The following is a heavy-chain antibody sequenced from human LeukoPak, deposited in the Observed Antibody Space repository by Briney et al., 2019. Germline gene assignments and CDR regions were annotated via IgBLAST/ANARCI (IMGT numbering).Heavy chain of an antibody. CDR3: AREPGIVVAGPDY. CDR1: GYTFTSYY. D-gene: IGHD6-19*01. Sequence: ASVKVSSKASGYTFTSYYMHWVRQAPGQGLEWMGIISPSGGSTSYAQKFQGRVTMTRDTSTSTVYMELSSLRSEDTAVYYCAREPGIVVAGPDYWGQGTLVTVSS. J-gene: IGHJ4*02. CDR2: ISPSGGST. V-gene: IGHV1-46*01.